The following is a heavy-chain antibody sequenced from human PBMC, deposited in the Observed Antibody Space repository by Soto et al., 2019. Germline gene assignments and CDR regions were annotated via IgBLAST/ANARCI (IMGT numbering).Heavy chain of an antibody. D-gene: IGHD6-13*01. Sequence: QVQLVQSGAEVKKPGASVKVSCKASGYTFTSYDINWVRQATGQGLEWMGWMNPNSGNTGYAQKFQGRVTMTSNTSISTDYMELSSLRAEDTAVYYCVRRGFSSSWGYWYFDLWGRGTLVTVSS. CDR3: VRRGFSSSWGYWYFDL. CDR2: MNPNSGNT. CDR1: GYTFTSYD. V-gene: IGHV1-8*01. J-gene: IGHJ2*01.